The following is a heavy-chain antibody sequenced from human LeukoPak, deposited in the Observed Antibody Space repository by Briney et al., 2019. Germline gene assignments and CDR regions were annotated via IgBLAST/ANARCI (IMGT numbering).Heavy chain of an antibody. CDR1: GFTFSSYW. CDR3: ARDWDSSSWYSNYFDY. CDR2: IKQDGSGK. Sequence: PGGSLRLSCAASGFTFSSYWMSWVRQAPGKGLEWVANIKQDGSGKYYVDSVKGRFTISRDNAKNSLYLQMNSLRAEDTAVYYCARDWDSSSWYSNYFDYWGQGTLVTVSS. J-gene: IGHJ4*02. D-gene: IGHD6-13*01. V-gene: IGHV3-7*01.